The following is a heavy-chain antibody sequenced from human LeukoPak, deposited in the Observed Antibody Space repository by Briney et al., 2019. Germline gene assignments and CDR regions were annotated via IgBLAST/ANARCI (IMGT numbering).Heavy chain of an antibody. J-gene: IGHJ4*02. D-gene: IGHD2-2*01. V-gene: IGHV3-33*01. CDR2: IWYDGSNK. Sequence: GGSLRLSCAASGFTFSGYGMHWVRQAPGKGLEWVAVIWYDGSNKYYADSVKGRFTISRDNSKNTLYLQMNSLRAEDTAVYYCARDLGYCSSTSCPFDYWGQGTLVTVSS. CDR1: GFTFSGYG. CDR3: ARDLGYCSSTSCPFDY.